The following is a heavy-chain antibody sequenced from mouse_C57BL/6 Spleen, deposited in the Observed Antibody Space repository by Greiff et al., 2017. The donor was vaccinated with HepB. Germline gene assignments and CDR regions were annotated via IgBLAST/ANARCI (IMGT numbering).Heavy chain of an antibody. D-gene: IGHD2-1*01. CDR1: GYAFSSYW. Sequence: QVQLQQSGAELVKPGASVKISCKASGYAFSSYWMNWVKQRPGKGLEWIGQIYPGDGDTNYNGKFKGKATLTADKSSSTAYMQLSSLTSEDSAVYFCARYYGNSLYYYAMDYWGQGTSVTVSS. CDR2: IYPGDGDT. V-gene: IGHV1-80*01. CDR3: ARYYGNSLYYYAMDY. J-gene: IGHJ4*01.